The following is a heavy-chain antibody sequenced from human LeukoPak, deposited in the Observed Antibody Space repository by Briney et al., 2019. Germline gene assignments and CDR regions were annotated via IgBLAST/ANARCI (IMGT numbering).Heavy chain of an antibody. Sequence: PGGSLILSCATSGFIFSHFCMHWVLQAPGKGLEGVAAIQSDGRQEYFADSVKGRSTISRDKSKSTMYLQIDTLRAEDTAVYYCARDSCLIKTCLDYWGQGTLVTVSS. CDR3: ARDSCLIKTCLDY. V-gene: IGHV3-33*01. D-gene: IGHD3-10*01. CDR1: GFIFSHFC. CDR2: IQSDGRQE. J-gene: IGHJ4*02.